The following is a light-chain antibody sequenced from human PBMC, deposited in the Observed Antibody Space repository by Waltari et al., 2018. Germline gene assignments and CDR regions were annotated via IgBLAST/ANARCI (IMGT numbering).Light chain of an antibody. Sequence: EIVMTQSPATLSVSPGERATLSCRASHSVSSNLAWYQQKPGQAPRLLIYDASTRATGIPARFSGSGSGTEVTLTISSLQSEDFAVYYCQQYNNWLPYTFGQGTKLEIK. CDR3: QQYNNWLPYT. V-gene: IGKV3-15*01. CDR2: DAS. CDR1: HSVSSN. J-gene: IGKJ2*01.